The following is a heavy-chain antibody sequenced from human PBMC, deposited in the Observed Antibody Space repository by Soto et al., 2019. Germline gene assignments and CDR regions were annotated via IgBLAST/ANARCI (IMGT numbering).Heavy chain of an antibody. CDR1: GGPISSSNYY. Sequence: SETLSLTCTVSGGPISSSNYYWGWIRQPPGKGLEWIGEMNNSGSTNYTPSLKSRVTISADTSKNQFSLKLSSVTAADTAVYYCARGLTFKWLRFISGFDPWGQGTLVTVSS. CDR3: ARGLTFKWLRFISGFDP. J-gene: IGHJ5*02. D-gene: IGHD5-12*01. V-gene: IGHV4-39*07. CDR2: MNNSGST.